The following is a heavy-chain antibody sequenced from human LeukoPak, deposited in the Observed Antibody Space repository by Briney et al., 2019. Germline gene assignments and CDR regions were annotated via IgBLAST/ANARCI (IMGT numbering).Heavy chain of an antibody. J-gene: IGHJ6*02. CDR1: GFTFSSYW. Sequence: GGSLRLSCAASGFTFSSYWMHWVPQAPGKGLVWISRINSDGSSTSYADSVRGRFTISRDNAKNTLYLQMNSLRAEDTAVYYCARGKLLRNYYYGMDVWGQGTTVTVSS. D-gene: IGHD2-15*01. CDR2: INSDGSST. V-gene: IGHV3-74*01. CDR3: ARGKLLRNYYYGMDV.